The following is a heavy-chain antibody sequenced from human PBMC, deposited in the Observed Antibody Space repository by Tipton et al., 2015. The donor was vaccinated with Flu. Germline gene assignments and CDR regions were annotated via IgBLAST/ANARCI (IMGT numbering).Heavy chain of an antibody. CDR3: ARAPYRMIVVATMGY. CDR2: ISSSSSYI. Sequence: SLRLSCAASGFTFSSYSMNWVRQAPGKGLEWVSSISSSSSYIYYADSVKGRFTISRDNAKNSLYLQMNSLRAEDTAVYYCARAPYRMIVVATMGYWGQGTLVTVSS. CDR1: GFTFSSYS. V-gene: IGHV3-21*01. J-gene: IGHJ4*02. D-gene: IGHD3-22*01.